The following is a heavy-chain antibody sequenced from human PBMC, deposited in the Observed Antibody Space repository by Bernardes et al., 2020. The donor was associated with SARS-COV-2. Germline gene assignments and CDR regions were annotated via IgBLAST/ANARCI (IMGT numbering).Heavy chain of an antibody. Sequence: GGSLRLSCAASGFTFSSYAMHWVRQAPGKGLEWVAVISYDGSNKYYADSVKGRFTISRDNSKNTLYLQMNSLRAEDTAVYYCAGGMVVVPAASSDAFDIWGQGTMVTVSS. V-gene: IGHV3-30*01. D-gene: IGHD2-2*01. CDR2: ISYDGSNK. CDR1: GFTFSSYA. J-gene: IGHJ3*02. CDR3: AGGMVVVPAASSDAFDI.